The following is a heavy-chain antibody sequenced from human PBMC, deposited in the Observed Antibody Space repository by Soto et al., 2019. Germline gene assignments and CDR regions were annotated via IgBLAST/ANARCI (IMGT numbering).Heavy chain of an antibody. D-gene: IGHD5-12*01. Sequence: EVQLVESGGGLVQPGGSLRLSCAASGFTFSSYWMHWVRQAPGKGLVWVSRINMVGSSTSNADSLKGRFTISRDNAKNTLYLQMNSLRAEDTAVYYCARGLGSGYGYYFDYWGQGTLVTVSS. J-gene: IGHJ4*02. V-gene: IGHV3-74*01. CDR2: INMVGSST. CDR3: ARGLGSGYGYYFDY. CDR1: GFTFSSYW.